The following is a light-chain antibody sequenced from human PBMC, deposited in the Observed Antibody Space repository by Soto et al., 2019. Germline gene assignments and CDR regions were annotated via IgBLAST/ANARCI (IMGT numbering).Light chain of an antibody. CDR1: HIGSKS. J-gene: IGLJ2*01. Sequence: SYELTQPPSVSVAPGQTARITGGGNHIGSKSVHWYQQKPGQAPVLVVYDDSDRPSGIPERFSGSNSGNTATLTISRVEAGDEADYDCVVWDSCSDPVFCGGTKLTVL. CDR2: DDS. CDR3: VVWDSCSDPV. V-gene: IGLV3-21*02.